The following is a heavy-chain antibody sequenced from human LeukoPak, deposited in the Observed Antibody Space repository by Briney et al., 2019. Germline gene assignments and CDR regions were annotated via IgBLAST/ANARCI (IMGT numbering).Heavy chain of an antibody. V-gene: IGHV1-69*05. Sequence: SVKVSCKASGGTFSSYAISWVRQAPGQGLEWMGGIIPIFGTANYAQKFQGRVTITTDESTSTAYMELSSLRSEDTAVYYCARDSKMATITDYYYYMDVWGKGTTVTVPS. CDR3: ARDSKMATITDYYYYMDV. J-gene: IGHJ6*03. D-gene: IGHD5-24*01. CDR2: IIPIFGTA. CDR1: GGTFSSYA.